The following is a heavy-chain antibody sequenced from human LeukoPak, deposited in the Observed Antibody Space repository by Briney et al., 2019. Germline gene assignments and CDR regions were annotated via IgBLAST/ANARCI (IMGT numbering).Heavy chain of an antibody. V-gene: IGHV1-2*06. D-gene: IGHD5-12*01. CDR3: ARDSGYDSRNCYYYYMHV. CDR2: INPNSGGT. Sequence: ASVKVSCKTSGYTFTGYFMHWVRQAPGQGLEWMGRINPNSGGTNYAQKFQGRVTMTRGTSISTAYMELSRLRSDDTAVYYCARDSGYDSRNCYYYYMHVWGKGTTVTVSS. J-gene: IGHJ6*03. CDR1: GYTFTGYF.